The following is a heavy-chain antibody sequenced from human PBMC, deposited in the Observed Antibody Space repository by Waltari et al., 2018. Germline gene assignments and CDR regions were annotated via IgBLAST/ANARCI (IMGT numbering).Heavy chain of an antibody. Sequence: QESGPGLVKPSATLSLTCTVSGFSIRTSNYYWGWVRQPPGTGLGWIGTISYSGVSYNTSSLESRVTISLDTSKNQLSLRLASVIAADTAVYYCARNSGDLSWPWGQGTLVIVSS. J-gene: IGHJ5*02. D-gene: IGHD3-16*02. V-gene: IGHV4-39*07. CDR2: ISYSGVS. CDR3: ARNSGDLSWP. CDR1: GFSIRTSNYY.